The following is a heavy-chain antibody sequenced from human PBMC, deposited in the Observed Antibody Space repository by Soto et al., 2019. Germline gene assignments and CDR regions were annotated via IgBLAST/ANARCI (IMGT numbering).Heavy chain of an antibody. V-gene: IGHV3-23*01. CDR2: ISGSGGST. CDR3: AKNTNHGYSSSLTGNWFDP. J-gene: IGHJ5*02. Sequence: GGSLRLSCAASGFPFSSYAMSWVRQAPGKGLEWVSAISGSGGSTYYADSVKGRFTISRDNSKNTLYLQMNSLRAEDTAVYYCAKNTNHGYSSSLTGNWFDPWGQGTLVTVSS. CDR1: GFPFSSYA. D-gene: IGHD6-13*01.